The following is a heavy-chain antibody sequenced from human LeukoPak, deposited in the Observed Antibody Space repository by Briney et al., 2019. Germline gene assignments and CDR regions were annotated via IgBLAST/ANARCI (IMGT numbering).Heavy chain of an antibody. Sequence: GSLRLSCAASGFTFNTYWMNWVRQAPGKGLEWVANMKGDGSEIYYVDSVKGRFTISRDNAKNLLYLQMNSLRAEDTAVYYCARPGYTAGYDIWGQGTLVTVSS. D-gene: IGHD3-9*01. V-gene: IGHV3-7*01. J-gene: IGHJ3*02. CDR2: MKGDGSEI. CDR1: GFTFNTYW. CDR3: ARPGYTAGYDI.